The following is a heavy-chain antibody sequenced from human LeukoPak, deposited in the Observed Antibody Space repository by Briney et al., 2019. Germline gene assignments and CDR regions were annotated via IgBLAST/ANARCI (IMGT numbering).Heavy chain of an antibody. J-gene: IGHJ4*02. Sequence: GGSLELSCVGSGFSFSSFAMSWVRQAPGKGLEWVSTISGGGSYTYFADSVKGRFTVSRDDSKSMHFLQMNSLRPEDTALYFCAKRITVSAGYYLDSWGRGTLVTVSS. D-gene: IGHD6-19*01. V-gene: IGHV3-23*01. CDR1: GFSFSSFA. CDR3: AKRITVSAGYYLDS. CDR2: ISGGGSYT.